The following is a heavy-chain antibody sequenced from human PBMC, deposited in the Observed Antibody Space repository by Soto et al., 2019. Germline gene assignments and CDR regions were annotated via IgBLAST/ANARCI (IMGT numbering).Heavy chain of an antibody. CDR3: ARDLRRAYNDYDTLSLGY. J-gene: IGHJ4*02. V-gene: IGHV3-30*14. Sequence: QVRLVESGGGVVQPGRSLRLSCATSGFTFSNFAMHWVRQAPGKGLEWVAVISNDGKSYADSVKGRFIISRDDPKNMLYLQMNSLRVEDTAVYYCARDLRRAYNDYDTLSLGYWGQGTLVTVSS. CDR2: ISNDGK. D-gene: IGHD5-12*01. CDR1: GFTFSNFA.